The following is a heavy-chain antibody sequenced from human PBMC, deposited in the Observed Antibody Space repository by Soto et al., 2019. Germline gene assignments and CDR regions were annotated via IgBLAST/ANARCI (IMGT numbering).Heavy chain of an antibody. D-gene: IGHD1-1*01. CDR2: IYASGTT. J-gene: IGHJ4*02. V-gene: IGHV4-4*07. CDR3: ATESRSELGTVEY. CDR1: GASISNYY. Sequence: QVRLQESGPGLVKPSETLSLTCTVSGASISNYYWSWIRQPAGKGLECLGRIYASGTTTYNPSLRSRVTMSVDTSKNQFSLHPTSVTAADTAVYYCATESRSELGTVEYWGQGTLVTVSS.